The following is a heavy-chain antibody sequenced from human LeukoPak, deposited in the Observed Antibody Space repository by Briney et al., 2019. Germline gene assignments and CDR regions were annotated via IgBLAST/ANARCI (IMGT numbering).Heavy chain of an antibody. D-gene: IGHD2-2*01. Sequence: PSETLSLTCAVSGGSISSGGYSWTWIRQPPGKGLEWIGYIYSSGSTNYNPSLKSRVTISGDTTKNQFFLKMTSVTAADTAFYYCARSMPVLSWFDPWGQGTLVTLSS. CDR2: IYSSGST. J-gene: IGHJ5*02. CDR1: GGSISSGGYS. CDR3: ARSMPVLSWFDP. V-gene: IGHV4-61*08.